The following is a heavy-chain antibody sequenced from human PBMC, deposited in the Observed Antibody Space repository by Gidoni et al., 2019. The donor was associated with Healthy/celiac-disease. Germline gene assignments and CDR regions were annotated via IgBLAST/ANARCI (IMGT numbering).Heavy chain of an antibody. D-gene: IGHD4-17*01. Sequence: GYYWSWIRQHPGKGLEWIGYIYYSGSTYYNPSLKSRVTISVDTSKNQFSLKLSSVTAADTAVYYCALTTVTTEYGMDVWGQGTTVTVSS. V-gene: IGHV4-31*02. CDR1: GYY. CDR2: IYYSGST. CDR3: ALTTVTTEYGMDV. J-gene: IGHJ6*02.